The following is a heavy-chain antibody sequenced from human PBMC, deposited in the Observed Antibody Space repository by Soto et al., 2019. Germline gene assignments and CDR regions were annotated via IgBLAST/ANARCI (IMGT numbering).Heavy chain of an antibody. V-gene: IGHV1-69*02. CDR2: IIPILGIA. CDR1: GGTFSSYT. D-gene: IGHD6-19*01. CDR3: ARAPSGWAFDY. Sequence: QVQLVQSGAEVKKPGSSVKVSCKASGGTFSSYTISWVRQAPGQGLEWMGRIIPILGIANYAQKFQGRVTITADKSTSTAYMELSRLRSEDTAVYYCARAPSGWAFDYLGQGTLVTVSS. J-gene: IGHJ4*02.